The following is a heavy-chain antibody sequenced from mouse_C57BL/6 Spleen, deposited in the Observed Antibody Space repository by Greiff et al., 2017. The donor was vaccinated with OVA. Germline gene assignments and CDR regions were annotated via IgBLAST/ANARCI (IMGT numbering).Heavy chain of an antibody. V-gene: IGHV3-6*01. CDR2: ISYDGSN. CDR1: GYSITSGYY. J-gene: IGHJ2*01. CDR3: ARDRGGSYYFDY. D-gene: IGHD1-1*01. Sequence: DVKLVESGPGLVKPSQSLSLTCSVTGYSITSGYYWNWIRQFPGNKLEWMGYISYDGSNNYNPSLKNRISITRDTSKNQFFLKLNSVTTEDTATYYCARDRGGSYYFDYWGQGTTLTVSS.